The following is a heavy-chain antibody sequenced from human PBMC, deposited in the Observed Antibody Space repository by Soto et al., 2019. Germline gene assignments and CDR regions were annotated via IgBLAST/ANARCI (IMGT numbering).Heavy chain of an antibody. CDR1: GGSISSYY. D-gene: IGHD3-9*01. J-gene: IGHJ4*02. Sequence: SETLSLTCTVSGGSISSYYWSWIRQPPGKGLEWIGYIYYSGSTNYNPSLKSRLTISVDTSKNQFSLKLKSVTAEDTAVYYCARVTYDSLTAYSYYFDYWGQGTLVTVSS. CDR3: ARVTYDSLTAYSYYFDY. CDR2: IYYSGST. V-gene: IGHV4-59*01.